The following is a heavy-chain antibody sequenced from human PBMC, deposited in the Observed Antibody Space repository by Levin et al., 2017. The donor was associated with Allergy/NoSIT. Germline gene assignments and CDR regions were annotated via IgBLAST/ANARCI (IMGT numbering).Heavy chain of an antibody. CDR2: IWHDGINK. D-gene: IGHD3-16*02. Sequence: GGSLRLSCVASGFTFSNYGLHWVRQAPGKGLEWVAVIWHDGINKYYGDSVKGRFTISRDNSKNTLYLQINSLRAEDTAVYYCTRGTDQIVIPETFHGGDYWGQGTLVTVSS. V-gene: IGHV3-33*01. CDR1: GFTFSNYG. J-gene: IGHJ4*02. CDR3: TRGTDQIVIPETFHGGDY.